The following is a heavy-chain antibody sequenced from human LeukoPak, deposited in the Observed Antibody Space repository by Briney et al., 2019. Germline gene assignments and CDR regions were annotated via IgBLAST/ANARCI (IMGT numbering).Heavy chain of an antibody. CDR3: ARYSSSWEFFDY. V-gene: IGHV3-74*01. CDR1: GFTFSSYW. CDR2: INTDGSST. Sequence: GGSLRLSCAASGFTFSSYWMHWVRQAPGKGLVWVSRINTDGSSTSYADSVKGRFTISRDNAKNTLYLQMNSLRAEDTAVYYCARYSSSWEFFDYWGQGTLVTVSS. D-gene: IGHD6-13*01. J-gene: IGHJ4*02.